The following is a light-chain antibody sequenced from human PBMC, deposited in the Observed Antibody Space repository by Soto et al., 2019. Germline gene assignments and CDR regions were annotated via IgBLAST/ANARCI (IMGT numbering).Light chain of an antibody. CDR2: WAS. CDR1: QSVLYSSNNKNY. Sequence: DIVMTQSPDSLAVSLGERATINCKSSQSVLYSSNNKNYLAWYQQRPGHPPKLIIYWASTRESGVPDRFSGSGSGTDFTRTITSLQAEDVAVYYCQQYESTPPTFGQGTKLEIK. CDR3: QQYESTPPT. V-gene: IGKV4-1*01. J-gene: IGKJ2*01.